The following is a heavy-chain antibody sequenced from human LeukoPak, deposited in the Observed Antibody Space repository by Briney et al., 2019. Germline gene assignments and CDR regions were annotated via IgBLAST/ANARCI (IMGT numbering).Heavy chain of an antibody. Sequence: SQTLSLTCTVSGGSISSGDYYWSWIRQPPGKGLEWIGYIYYSGSTYYNPSLKSRVTISVDTSKNQFSLKLSSVTAADTAVYYCASNSGYDYFLDYWGQGTLVTVSS. CDR3: ASNSGYDYFLDY. V-gene: IGHV4-30-4*01. D-gene: IGHD5-12*01. CDR1: GGSISSGDYY. J-gene: IGHJ4*02. CDR2: IYYSGST.